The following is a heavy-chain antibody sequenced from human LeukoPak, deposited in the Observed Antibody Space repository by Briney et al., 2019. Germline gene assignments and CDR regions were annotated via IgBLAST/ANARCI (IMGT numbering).Heavy chain of an antibody. CDR2: ISGSGGST. D-gene: IGHD3-10*01. CDR1: GFTFSSYA. V-gene: IGHV3-23*01. J-gene: IGHJ1*01. Sequence: GGSLRLSCAASGFTFSSYAMSWVRQAPGKGLEWVSAISGSGGSTYYADSVKGRFTISRNNSKNTLYLQMNSLRAEDTAVYYCAKDRPMVWGVIISGYFQHWGQGTLVTVSS. CDR3: AKDRPMVWGVIISGYFQH.